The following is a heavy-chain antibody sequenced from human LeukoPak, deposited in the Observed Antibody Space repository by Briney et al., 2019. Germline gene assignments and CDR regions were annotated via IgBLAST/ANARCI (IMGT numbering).Heavy chain of an antibody. CDR2: ISYTGTT. V-gene: IGHV4-39*01. J-gene: IGHJ4*02. Sequence: SETLSLTCGVSGDSISSSGYYWPWIRQPPGKGLEWIGSISYTGTTYYNPALKSRLTISAHTSKNQFSLKLTSVTAADTAVYYCARRRIVATIDYWGQGTLVTVSS. CDR3: ARRRIVATIDY. D-gene: IGHD5-12*01. CDR1: GDSISSSGYY.